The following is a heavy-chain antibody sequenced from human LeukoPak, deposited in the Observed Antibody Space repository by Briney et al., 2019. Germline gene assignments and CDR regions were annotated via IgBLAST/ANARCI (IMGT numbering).Heavy chain of an antibody. Sequence: PGGSLRLSCAASAFSLSAYNMNWVRQAPGKGLEWVSSISYTGTYIYYADSVKGRFTISRDNSKNTLYLQMNSLRAEDTAVYYCARVPIWSGYYWGRPFDYWGQGTLVTVSS. V-gene: IGHV3-21*04. CDR1: AFSLSAYN. J-gene: IGHJ4*02. CDR3: ARVPIWSGYYWGRPFDY. D-gene: IGHD3-3*01. CDR2: ISYTGTYI.